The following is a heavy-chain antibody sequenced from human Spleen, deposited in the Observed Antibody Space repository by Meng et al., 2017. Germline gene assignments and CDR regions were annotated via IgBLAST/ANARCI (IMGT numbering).Heavy chain of an antibody. CDR2: INAVFGAT. V-gene: IGHV1-69*13. D-gene: IGHD2-2*01. CDR3: ARKAGNCISTTCYSLDY. Sequence: SVKVSCMALGGIFSNYVIGWVRQAPGQGLEWMGGINAVFGATNYAQKFHNRVTITSDESMSTVYMELTRLTSEDTAVYFCARKAGNCISTTCYSLDYWGQGTLVTVSS. CDR1: GGIFSNYV. J-gene: IGHJ4*02.